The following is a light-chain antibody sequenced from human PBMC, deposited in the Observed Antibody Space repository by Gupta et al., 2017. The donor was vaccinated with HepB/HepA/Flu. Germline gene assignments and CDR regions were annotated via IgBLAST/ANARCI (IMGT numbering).Light chain of an antibody. CDR1: QSLLHSNGYTY. J-gene: IGKJ2*01. V-gene: IGKV2-28*01. CDR3: RQALQTPYT. Sequence: DIVITQSLLSLPVTPGEPASISCRSSQSLLHSNGYTYLDWYLQKPGQSPQLLIYLGSNRASGVPERFSGSGAGTDVTLKISRGEDEDVGVYYCRQALQTPYTFGQGTKLEIK. CDR2: LGS.